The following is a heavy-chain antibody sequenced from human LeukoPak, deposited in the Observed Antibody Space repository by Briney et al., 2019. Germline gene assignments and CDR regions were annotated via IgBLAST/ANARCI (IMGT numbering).Heavy chain of an antibody. D-gene: IGHD4-17*01. J-gene: IGHJ6*02. Sequence: SETLSLTCAVYGGSFSGYYWSWIRRPPGKGLEWIGEINHSGSTNYNPSLKSRVTISVDTSKNQFSLKLSSVTAADTAVYYCARTLRDYGMDVWGQGTTVTVSS. V-gene: IGHV4-34*01. CDR2: INHSGST. CDR1: GGSFSGYY. CDR3: ARTLRDYGMDV.